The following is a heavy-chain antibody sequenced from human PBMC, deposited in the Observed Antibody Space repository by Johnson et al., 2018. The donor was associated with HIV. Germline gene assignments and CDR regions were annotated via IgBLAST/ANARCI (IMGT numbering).Heavy chain of an antibody. D-gene: IGHD6-13*01. J-gene: IGHJ3*02. V-gene: IGHV3-13*01. CDR3: ARASYNRSSWTWDVFDI. Sequence: VQLVESGGGVVQRGGSLRVSCAASGFTFSSYGLSWVRLATGKGLEWVSGIGIAGDTNYQGSVKGRFSISREDAKNYLYLQMNSLRAGDTAMYYCARASYNRSSWTWDVFDIWGQGTMVTVSS. CDR1: GFTFSSYG. CDR2: IGIAGDT.